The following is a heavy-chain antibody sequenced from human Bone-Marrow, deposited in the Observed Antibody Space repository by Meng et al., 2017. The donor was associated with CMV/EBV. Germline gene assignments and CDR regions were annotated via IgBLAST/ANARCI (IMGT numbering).Heavy chain of an antibody. CDR1: GGTFCSYA. D-gene: IGHD5-12*01. CDR2: IIPIFGTA. V-gene: IGHV1-69*12. J-gene: IGHJ4*02. Sequence: VQLVPSGAEWNKPGSSVKVPCKAHGGTFCSYAISWVRQAPGQGLEWMGGIIPIFGTANYAQKFQGRVTITADESTSTAYMELSSLRSEDTAVYYCARGLYADIVATPFDYWGQGTLVTVSS. CDR3: ARGLYADIVATPFDY.